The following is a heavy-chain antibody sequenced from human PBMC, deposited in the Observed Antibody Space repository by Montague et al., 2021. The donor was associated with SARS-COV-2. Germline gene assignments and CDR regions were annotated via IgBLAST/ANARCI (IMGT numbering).Heavy chain of an antibody. CDR1: GFTFSSYE. CDR3: ARDGALYSSGWWGGDFDY. CDR2: ISSSVSTI. D-gene: IGHD6-19*01. J-gene: IGHJ4*02. Sequence: SLRLSCAASGFTFSSYEMNWVRQAPGKGLEWVSYISSSVSTIYYSDSFNVLFTISRDNAKNSLYLQMNSLRAEDTAVYYCARDGALYSSGWWGGDFDYWGQGTLVTVSS. V-gene: IGHV3-48*03.